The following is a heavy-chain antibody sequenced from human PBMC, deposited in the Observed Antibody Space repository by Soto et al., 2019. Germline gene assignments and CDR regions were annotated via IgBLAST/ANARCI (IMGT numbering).Heavy chain of an antibody. Sequence: EVQLLESGGGLVQPGGSLRLSCVASGFTFSTYTMSWVRQAPGKGLEWVSVISGSGGRPSYADSVQGRFSISRDNPKNTKYLQMNGLRGEDTARYYCAKARCITTDCYVPYYWGQGTLVTVSS. CDR3: AKARCITTDCYVPYY. D-gene: IGHD3-10*01. J-gene: IGHJ4*02. CDR2: ISGSGGRP. V-gene: IGHV3-23*01. CDR1: GFTFSTYT.